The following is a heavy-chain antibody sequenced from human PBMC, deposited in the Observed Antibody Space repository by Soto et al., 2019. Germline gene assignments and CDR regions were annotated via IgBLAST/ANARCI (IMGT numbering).Heavy chain of an antibody. CDR2: IRTDGSRT. CDR3: ARDVLGPRAFAY. CDR1: GFTFSSHW. Sequence: EVQLVESGGGIVQPGGSLRLSCSVSGFTFSSHWMHWVRQAPGEGMVWVSRIRTDGSRTTYADSVKCRVTISRDNAKNTLYLDMSSLRAEDTAVYYCARDVLGPRAFAYWGQGTLVTVSS. J-gene: IGHJ4*02. V-gene: IGHV3-74*01.